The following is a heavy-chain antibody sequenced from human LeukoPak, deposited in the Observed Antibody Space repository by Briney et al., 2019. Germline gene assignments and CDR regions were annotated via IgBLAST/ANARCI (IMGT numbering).Heavy chain of an antibody. D-gene: IGHD1-26*01. CDR3: ARTSATGATFFDF. Sequence: PSETPSLTCTVSGGSISGFYWSWIRQPAGKGLEWIGRIYSSGNTHYNPSLRSRVTMSVDTSKSQFSLSLNYVTAADTALYYCARTSATGATFFDFWGQGILVTVSS. J-gene: IGHJ4*02. CDR2: IYSSGNT. V-gene: IGHV4-4*07. CDR1: GGSISGFY.